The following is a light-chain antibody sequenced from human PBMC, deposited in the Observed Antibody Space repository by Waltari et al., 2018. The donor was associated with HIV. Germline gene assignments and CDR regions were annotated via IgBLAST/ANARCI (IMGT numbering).Light chain of an antibody. CDR3: SSYTSSSTLNWV. J-gene: IGLJ3*02. CDR1: SSDVGGYNY. Sequence: QSALTQPASVSGSPGQSITISCTGTSSDVGGYNYVSWYQQHPGKAPKLMIYEVSNRPSGVFNRFSGSKSGNTASLTISGLQAEDEADYYCSSYTSSSTLNWVFGGGTKLTVL. CDR2: EVS. V-gene: IGLV2-14*01.